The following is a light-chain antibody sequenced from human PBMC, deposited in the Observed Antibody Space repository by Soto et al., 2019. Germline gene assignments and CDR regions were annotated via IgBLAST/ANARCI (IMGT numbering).Light chain of an antibody. Sequence: DIVLTQSPGTLSLSPGERATLSCRAIQSVGRSYLAWYQHKPGQAPRLLISSVSKRATGIPARFSGGGSGTDFTLTISRVEPEDFALYICQQYDGSPITFGQGTRLEIK. CDR2: SVS. CDR3: QQYDGSPIT. J-gene: IGKJ5*01. V-gene: IGKV3-20*01. CDR1: QSVGRSY.